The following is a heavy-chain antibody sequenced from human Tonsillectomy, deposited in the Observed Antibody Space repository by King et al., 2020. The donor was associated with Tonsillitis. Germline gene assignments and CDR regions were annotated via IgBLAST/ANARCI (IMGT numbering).Heavy chain of an antibody. CDR1: GFIVSSNY. J-gene: IGHJ4*02. Sequence: VQLVESGGGLIQPGGSLRLSCAASGFIVSSNYMSWVRQAPGKGLEWVSVIYRGGSTYYADSVKGRFTISRDNSKNTLYLQMNSLRAEDTAVYYCARDVAAAGFLWDWGQGTLVTVSS. CDR2: IYRGGST. CDR3: ARDVAAAGFLWD. V-gene: IGHV3-53*01. D-gene: IGHD6-13*01.